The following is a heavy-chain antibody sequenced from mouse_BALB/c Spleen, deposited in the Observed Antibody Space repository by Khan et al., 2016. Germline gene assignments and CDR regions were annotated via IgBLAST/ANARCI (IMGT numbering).Heavy chain of an antibody. V-gene: IGHV1-77*01. D-gene: IGHD1-1*01. CDR1: GYTFTDYY. Sequence: QVQLQQPGTELPRPGASVKLSCKASGYTFTDYYLHWVKQRTGQGLEWIGEIFPGSGSTYYNEKFKGKASLTARCSSNQAYLPLSSLTSEDPSVYFCARSCYGDFAMDYWGHGASVTVSS. CDR3: ARSCYGDFAMDY. CDR2: IFPGSGST. J-gene: IGHJ4*01.